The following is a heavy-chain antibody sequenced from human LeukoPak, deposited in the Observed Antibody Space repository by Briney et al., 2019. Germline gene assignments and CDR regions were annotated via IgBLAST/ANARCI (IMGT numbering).Heavy chain of an antibody. V-gene: IGHV4-39*07. CDR2: FYYSGST. CDR3: AGEDPYYYDSSGLIFNY. J-gene: IGHJ4*02. Sequence: SETLSLTCTVSGASISSSSYYWGWLRQPPGKGLEWIGSFYYSGSTYYNPSLKSRVTISVDTSKNQFSLKLSSVTAADTAVYYCAGEDPYYYDSSGLIFNYWGQGTLVTVSS. CDR1: GASISSSSYY. D-gene: IGHD3-22*01.